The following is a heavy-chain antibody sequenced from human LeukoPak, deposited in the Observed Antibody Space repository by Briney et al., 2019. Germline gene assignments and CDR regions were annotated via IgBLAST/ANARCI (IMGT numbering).Heavy chain of an antibody. D-gene: IGHD3-16*02. Sequence: PSETLSLTCAVYGGSFSGYYWSWIRQPPGKGLEWIGEINHSGSTNYNPSLKSRVTISVDTSKNQFSLKLSSVTAADTAVYYCARGRPYRSWGQGTLVTVSS. CDR2: INHSGST. CDR1: GGSFSGYY. CDR3: ARGRPYRS. V-gene: IGHV4-34*01. J-gene: IGHJ4*02.